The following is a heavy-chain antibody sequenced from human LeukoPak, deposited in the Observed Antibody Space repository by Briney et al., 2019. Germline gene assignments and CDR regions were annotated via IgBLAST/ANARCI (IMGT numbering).Heavy chain of an antibody. D-gene: IGHD6-13*01. V-gene: IGHV4-59*08. CDR2: IYYSGST. CDR1: GGSISSYY. J-gene: IGHJ4*02. CDR3: ARHLKYSSSWYRAAEFVY. Sequence: SETLSLTCTVSGGSISSYYWSWIRQPPGKGLEWIGYIYYSGSTNYNPSLKSRVTISVDTSKNQFSLKLSSVTAADTAVYYCARHLKYSSSWYRAAEFVYWGQGTLVTVSS.